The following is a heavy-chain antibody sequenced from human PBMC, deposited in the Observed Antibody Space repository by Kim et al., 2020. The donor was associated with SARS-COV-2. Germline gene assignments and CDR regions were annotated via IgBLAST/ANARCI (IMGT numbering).Heavy chain of an antibody. CDR3: ARDLSRSGFDY. Sequence: TNYAPKFQGRGTMTRDTSISTAYMELSRLRSDDTAVYYCARDLSRSGFDYWGQGTLVTVSS. V-gene: IGHV1-2*02. CDR2: T. J-gene: IGHJ4*02. D-gene: IGHD6-19*01.